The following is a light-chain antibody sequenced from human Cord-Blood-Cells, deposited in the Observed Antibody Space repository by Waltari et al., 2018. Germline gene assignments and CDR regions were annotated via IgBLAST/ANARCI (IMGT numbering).Light chain of an antibody. V-gene: IGKV2-28*01. CDR3: MQALQTPWT. CDR2: LGS. Sequence: DIVMTQSPLSLSVTPGEPASISCRSSQSLLHSNGYNYLVWYLQKPGQSPQLLIYLGSNRASGVPDRFSGSGSGTDFTLKISRVEAEDVGVYYCMQALQTPWTFGQGTKVEIK. CDR1: QSLLHSNGYNY. J-gene: IGKJ1*01.